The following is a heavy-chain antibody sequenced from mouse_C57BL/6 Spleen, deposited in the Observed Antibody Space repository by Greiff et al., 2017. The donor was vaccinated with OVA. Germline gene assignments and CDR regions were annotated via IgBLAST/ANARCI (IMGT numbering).Heavy chain of an antibody. Sequence: VPLKESGPELVKPGASVKISCKASGYSFTDYNMNWVKQSNGKSLEWIGVINPTYGTTSYHQQFKGKATWTVDQSSSTAYMQLNSLTSEDSAVYYWARPSDSSGYNLDYWGQGTTLTVSS. CDR1: GYSFTDYN. CDR2: INPTYGTT. CDR3: ARPSDSSGYNLDY. J-gene: IGHJ2*01. V-gene: IGHV1-39*01. D-gene: IGHD3-2*02.